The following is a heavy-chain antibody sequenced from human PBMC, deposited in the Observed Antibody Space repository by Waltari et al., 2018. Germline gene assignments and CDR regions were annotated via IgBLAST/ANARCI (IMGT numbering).Heavy chain of an antibody. D-gene: IGHD6-6*01. J-gene: IGHJ6*02. Sequence: EVQLVESGGGLIQPGGSLRLSCAASGFTVSSNYMSWVRQAPGKGLEWVSVIFSGGGTYYADSVKGRFTISRDNSKNTLYLQMNSLRAEDTAVYYCARGSIAARPWYYYYYGMDVWGQGTTVTVSS. CDR1: GFTVSSNY. CDR2: IFSGGGT. V-gene: IGHV3-53*01. CDR3: ARGSIAARPWYYYYYGMDV.